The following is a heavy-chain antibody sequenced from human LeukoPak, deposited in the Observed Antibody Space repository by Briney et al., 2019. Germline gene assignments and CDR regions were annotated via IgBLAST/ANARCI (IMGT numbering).Heavy chain of an antibody. V-gene: IGHV3-48*04. CDR1: GFTFSSYG. CDR2: ISSSGSTI. D-gene: IGHD6-19*01. Sequence: PGGSLRLSCAASGFTFSSYGMNWVRQAPGKGLEWVSYISSSGSTIYYADSVKGRFTISRDNAKNSLYLQMNSLRAEDTAVYYCARGGKPSPGKYSSGWAIGYWGQGTLVTVSS. J-gene: IGHJ4*02. CDR3: ARGGKPSPGKYSSGWAIGY.